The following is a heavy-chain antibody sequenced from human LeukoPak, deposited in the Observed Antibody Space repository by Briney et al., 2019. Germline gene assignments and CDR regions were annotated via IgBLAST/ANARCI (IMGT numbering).Heavy chain of an antibody. CDR3: VKDVSLGFCSGGSCSAHFDY. CDR1: GFTFDNYA. V-gene: IGHV3-9*03. Sequence: PGGSLRLSCAVSGFTFDNYAMHWVRQGPGKGLEWVSGISWNSGSRVYVDSVRGRFTISRDNAKNSPYLQMDSLRPEDMALYYCVKDVSLGFCSGGSCSAHFDYWGQGTLVTVSS. J-gene: IGHJ4*02. D-gene: IGHD2-15*01. CDR2: ISWNSGSR.